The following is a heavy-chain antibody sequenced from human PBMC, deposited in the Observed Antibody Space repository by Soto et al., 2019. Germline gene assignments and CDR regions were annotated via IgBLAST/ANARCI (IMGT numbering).Heavy chain of an antibody. CDR3: ARGGGYCSGGSCYTLSTHFDY. D-gene: IGHD2-15*01. CDR1: GYTYISYS. V-gene: IGHV1-3*01. Sequence: GASVKVSCKASGYTYISYSMHWVRQAPGQRLEWMGWINAGNGNTKYSQKFQGRVTITRDTSASTAYMELSSLRSEDTAVYYCARGGGYCSGGSCYTLSTHFDYWGQGTLVTVPQ. CDR2: INAGNGNT. J-gene: IGHJ4*02.